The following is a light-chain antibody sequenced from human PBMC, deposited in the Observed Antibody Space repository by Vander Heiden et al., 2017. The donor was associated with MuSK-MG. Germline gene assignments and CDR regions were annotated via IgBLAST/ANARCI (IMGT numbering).Light chain of an antibody. V-gene: IGLV6-57*02. CDR3: QSYSGSSVI. CDR1: SGDIGGNY. J-gene: IGLJ2*01. Sequence: NLLLTQPHSVSESPGKPVTISCTATSGDIGGNYVHWYQQRPGSAPTTVIYEDRHRPSGVPDRFSGSIDKSSNSASLTISGLRTDDEADYHCQSYSGSSVIFGGGTKLTVL. CDR2: EDR.